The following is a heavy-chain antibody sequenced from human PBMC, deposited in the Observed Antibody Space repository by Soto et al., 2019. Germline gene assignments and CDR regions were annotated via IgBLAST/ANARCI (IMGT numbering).Heavy chain of an antibody. D-gene: IGHD3-3*01. V-gene: IGHV3-23*01. CDR1: GFTFSSYA. CDR3: VKDKERGGYDSDFDS. CDR2: ITGGNT. Sequence: EVQLLESGGGLVQPGGSLRLSCAASGFTFSSYAMSWVRQAPGKGLEWVSTITGGNTYYAASVKGRFTISRDNYKNTLYLQMGSLRAEDTALYYCVKDKERGGYDSDFDSWGQGTLVTVSS. J-gene: IGHJ4*02.